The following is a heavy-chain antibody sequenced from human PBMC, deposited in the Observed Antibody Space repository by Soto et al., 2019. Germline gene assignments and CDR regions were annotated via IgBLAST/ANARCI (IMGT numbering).Heavy chain of an antibody. V-gene: IGHV5-51*01. J-gene: IGHJ4*02. CDR1: GYSFTSYW. D-gene: IGHD6-6*01. CDR3: ARHGGDSSSSLREIFDYGVPPDY. CDR2: IYPGDSDT. Sequence: EVQLVQSGAEVKKPGESLKISCKGSGYSFTSYWIGWVRQMPGKGLEWMGIIYPGDSDTRYSPSFQGQVTISADKSISTAYLQWSSLKASDTAMYYCARHGGDSSSSLREIFDYGVPPDYWGQGTLVTVSS.